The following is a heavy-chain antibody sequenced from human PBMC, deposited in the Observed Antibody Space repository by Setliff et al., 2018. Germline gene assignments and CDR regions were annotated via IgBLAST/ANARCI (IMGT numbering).Heavy chain of an antibody. Sequence: PSETLSLTCTVSGGSISSSLYYWSWIRQPPGEGLEWIATIYYSGSTYYNPSLKSRVTISMDTSKNQFSLKLSSVTAADTAVYYCARLFLFGGSEIYNYFDSWGQGILVTVS. CDR3: ARLFLFGGSEIYNYFDS. D-gene: IGHD3-10*01. J-gene: IGHJ4*02. CDR2: IYYSGST. V-gene: IGHV4-39*01. CDR1: GGSISSSLYY.